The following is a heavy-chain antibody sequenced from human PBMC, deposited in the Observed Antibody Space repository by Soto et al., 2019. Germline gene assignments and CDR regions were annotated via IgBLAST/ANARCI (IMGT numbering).Heavy chain of an antibody. J-gene: IGHJ5*02. CDR2: ISSISSYT. D-gene: IGHD3-10*01. CDR1: GFTFSDYY. CDR3: ARPGGHPYNWFYP. Sequence: PGGSLRLSCAASGFTFSDYYMSWIRQAPGKGLEWVSYISSISSYTHYADSVKGRFTISRDNAKNSLYLQMNSLRAEDTAVYYCARPGGHPYNWFYPWGQGTLVTVAS. V-gene: IGHV3-11*06.